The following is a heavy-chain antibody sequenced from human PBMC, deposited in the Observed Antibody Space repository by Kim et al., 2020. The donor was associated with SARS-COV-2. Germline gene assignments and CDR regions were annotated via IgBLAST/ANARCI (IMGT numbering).Heavy chain of an antibody. CDR3: ARGRGSGYSSGWYPKDYYYMDV. CDR1: GFTFSSYD. J-gene: IGHJ6*03. D-gene: IGHD6-19*01. CDR2: IGTAGDT. V-gene: IGHV3-13*01. Sequence: GGSLRLSCAASGFTFSSYDMHWVRQATGKGLEWVSAIGTAGDTYYPGSVKGRFTISRENAKNSLYLQMNSLRAGDTAVYYCARGRGSGYSSGWYPKDYYYMDVWGKGTTVTVSS.